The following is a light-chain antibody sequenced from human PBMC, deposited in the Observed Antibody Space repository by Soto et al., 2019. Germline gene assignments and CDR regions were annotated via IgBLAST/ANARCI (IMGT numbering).Light chain of an antibody. J-gene: IGKJ1*01. CDR1: QSISTHF. CDR2: GAF. Sequence: DIVLTQSPGTLSLSPGERATLSCRASQSISTHFFAWYQQKPGQAPRLLIYGAFYLATGIPDRFSGSGSGTDFTLTISRLEPEDFAVYYCQQYSWTFGQGTKVEMK. V-gene: IGKV3-20*01. CDR3: QQYSWT.